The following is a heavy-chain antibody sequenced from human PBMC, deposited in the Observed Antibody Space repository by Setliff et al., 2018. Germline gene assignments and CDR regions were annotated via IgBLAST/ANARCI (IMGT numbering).Heavy chain of an antibody. CDR1: GYSFTSFG. D-gene: IGHD2-15*01. V-gene: IGHV1-18*01. CDR2: VSTYNGDT. Sequence: ASVKVSCKASGYSFTSFGITWVRQAPGQGLEWMGWVSTYNGDTNYAQKFRGRVTMTTDISTSTVYIELRTLRSDDTAVYYCARGCAAGACYSDYYYYMDVWGKGTTVTVSS. J-gene: IGHJ6*03. CDR3: ARGCAAGACYSDYYYYMDV.